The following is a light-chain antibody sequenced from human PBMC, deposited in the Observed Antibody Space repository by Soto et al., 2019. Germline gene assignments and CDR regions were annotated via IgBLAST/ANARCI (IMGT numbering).Light chain of an antibody. J-gene: IGKJ1*01. V-gene: IGKV3-20*01. CDR1: QSVRNY. Sequence: EIVLTQSPATLSLSPVERATLSFRASQSVRNYLAWYQQKPGQAPRLLIYGASTRATGIPARFSGSGSGTDFTLTISRLEPEDFAVYYCQQYGSSGTFGQGTKVDIK. CDR3: QQYGSSGT. CDR2: GAS.